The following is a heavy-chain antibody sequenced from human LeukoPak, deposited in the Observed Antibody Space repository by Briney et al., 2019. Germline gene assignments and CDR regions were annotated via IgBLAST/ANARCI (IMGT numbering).Heavy chain of an antibody. Sequence: PSETLSLTCTVSGGSISSYYWSWLRQPPGKGLEWIGYIYYSGSTNYNPSLKSRVTISVDTSKNQFSLKLSSVTAADTAVYYCARVMGSVTKALGYFDPWGRGTLVTVSS. V-gene: IGHV4-59*01. CDR2: IYYSGST. D-gene: IGHD1-26*01. J-gene: IGHJ2*01. CDR1: GGSISSYY. CDR3: ARVMGSVTKALGYFDP.